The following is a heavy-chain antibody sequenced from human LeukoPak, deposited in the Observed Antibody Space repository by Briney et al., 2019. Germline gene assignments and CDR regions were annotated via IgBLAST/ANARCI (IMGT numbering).Heavy chain of an antibody. D-gene: IGHD1-1*01. CDR3: ARDKRQASGRGLDY. CDR2: IYHSGST. V-gene: IGHV4-4*02. J-gene: IGHJ4*02. CDR1: GGPISSSNW. Sequence: SGTLSLTCAVSGGPISSSNWWSWVRQPPGKGLEWIGEIYHSGSTNYNPSLKSRVTISVDKSKNQFSLKLSSVTAADTAVYYCARDKRQASGRGLDYWGQGTLVTVSS.